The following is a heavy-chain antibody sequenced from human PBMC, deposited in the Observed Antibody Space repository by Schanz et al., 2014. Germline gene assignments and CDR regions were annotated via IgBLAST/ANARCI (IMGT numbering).Heavy chain of an antibody. CDR1: GASVSSFY. V-gene: IGHV4-4*07. Sequence: QVQLQESGPGLVKPSETLSLTCAVSGASVSSFYWSWIRQPAGKGLEWIGHVYATGRTKYNPSLKSRVTMSVDTSKKQFSLNLSSVTAADTAVYYCARGRVVPAAPEFDYWGQGILVTVSS. CDR2: VYATGRT. CDR3: ARGRVVPAAPEFDY. J-gene: IGHJ4*02. D-gene: IGHD2-2*01.